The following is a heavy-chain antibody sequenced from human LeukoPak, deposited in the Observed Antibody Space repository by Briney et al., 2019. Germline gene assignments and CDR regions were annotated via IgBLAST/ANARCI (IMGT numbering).Heavy chain of an antibody. Sequence: GVSLRLSCAVSGFPFGDFAMTWVRQVPGGGLQWVSTITRSGQNTYYADSAKGRFTISRDDYKGMLYLQMNSLRAEDTAMYYCVKDDYCSIPGCVIDALVVWGQGTVVTVSS. D-gene: IGHD4-11*01. J-gene: IGHJ3*01. CDR2: ITRSGQNT. CDR3: VKDDYCSIPGCVIDALVV. V-gene: IGHV3-23*01. CDR1: GFPFGDFA.